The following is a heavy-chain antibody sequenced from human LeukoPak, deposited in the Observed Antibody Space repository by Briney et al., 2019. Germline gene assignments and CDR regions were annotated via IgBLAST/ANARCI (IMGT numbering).Heavy chain of an antibody. D-gene: IGHD5-18*01. CDR1: GGSISSSSYY. CDR3: ASYSGYSSWGGVYYFDY. Sequence: PSETLSLTCTVSGGSISSSSYYWGWIRQPPGKGLEWLGSIYYSGSTYYNPSLKSRVTISVDTSKNQFSLKLSSVTAADTAVYYCASYSGYSSWGGVYYFDYWGQGTLVTVSS. J-gene: IGHJ4*02. CDR2: IYYSGST. V-gene: IGHV4-39*01.